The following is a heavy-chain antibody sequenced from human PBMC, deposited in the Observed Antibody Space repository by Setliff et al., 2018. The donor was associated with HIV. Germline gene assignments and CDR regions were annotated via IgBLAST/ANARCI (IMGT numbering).Heavy chain of an antibody. CDR3: AREDSSWYGSLDY. D-gene: IGHD6-13*01. J-gene: IGHJ4*02. CDR2: IRGSGSGDTT. V-gene: IGHV3-23*01. Sequence: GGSLRLSCAASGFIFSSYAMTWVRQAPGKGLEWVSTIRGSGSGDTTHYADFVKGRFTISRDNSKNTVYLQMNSLRAEDMAIYYRAREDSSWYGSLDYWGQGTPVTSPQ. CDR1: GFIFSSYA.